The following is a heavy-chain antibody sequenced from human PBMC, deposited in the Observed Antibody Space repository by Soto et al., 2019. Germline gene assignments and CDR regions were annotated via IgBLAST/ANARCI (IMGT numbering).Heavy chain of an antibody. J-gene: IGHJ4*02. V-gene: IGHV3-30*18. Sequence: QVQLVESGGGVVQPGRSLRLSCAASGFTFSSYGMHWVRQAPGKGLEWVAVISYDGSNKYYADSVKGRFTISRDNSKNTXXLVMNSVRAEDTAVYYCAKELYDFWSGYYPTPFDYWGQGTLVTVSS. CDR1: GFTFSSYG. D-gene: IGHD3-3*01. CDR3: AKELYDFWSGYYPTPFDY. CDR2: ISYDGSNK.